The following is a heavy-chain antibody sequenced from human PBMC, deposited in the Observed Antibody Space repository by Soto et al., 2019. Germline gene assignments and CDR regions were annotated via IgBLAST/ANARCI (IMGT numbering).Heavy chain of an antibody. CDR1: GYTLTELS. D-gene: IGHD3-22*01. CDR3: ATGRRWRYYYDSSGYYPY. J-gene: IGHJ4*02. V-gene: IGHV1-24*01. CDR2: FDPEDGET. Sequence: ASVKVSCKVSGYTLTELSMHWVRQAPGKGLEWMGGFDPEDGETIYAQKFQGRVTMTEDTSTDTAYMELSSLRSEDTAVYYCATGRRWRYYYDSSGYYPYWGQGTLVTVSS.